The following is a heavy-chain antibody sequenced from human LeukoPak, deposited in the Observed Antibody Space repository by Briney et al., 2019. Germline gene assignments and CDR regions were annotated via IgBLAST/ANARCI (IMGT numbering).Heavy chain of an antibody. CDR1: GYTFTSYG. CDR3: ARTRITMVRGVTMYYFDY. CDR2: ISAYNGNT. Sequence: ASVKVSCKASGYTFTSYGISWVRQAPGQGLEWMGWISAYNGNTNYAQKLQGRVTMTTDTSTSTAYMELRSLRSDDTAVYYCARTRITMVRGVTMYYFDYWGQGTLVTVSS. V-gene: IGHV1-18*01. D-gene: IGHD3-10*01. J-gene: IGHJ4*02.